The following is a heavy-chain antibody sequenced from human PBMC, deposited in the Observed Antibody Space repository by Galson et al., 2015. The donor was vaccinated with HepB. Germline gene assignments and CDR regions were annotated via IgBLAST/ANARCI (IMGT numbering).Heavy chain of an antibody. J-gene: IGHJ6*02. D-gene: IGHD3-3*01. CDR3: AQESWHSNYDFWSGYYYYGMDV. CDR2: IYWNDDK. Sequence: PALVKPTQTLTLTCTFSGFSLSTRGVGVGWIRQPPGKALEWLALIYWNDDKRYGPSLKSRLTITKDTSKNQVVLTMTNMDPVDTATYYCAQESWHSNYDFWSGYYYYGMDVWGQGTTVTVSS. V-gene: IGHV2-5*01. CDR1: GFSLSTRGVG.